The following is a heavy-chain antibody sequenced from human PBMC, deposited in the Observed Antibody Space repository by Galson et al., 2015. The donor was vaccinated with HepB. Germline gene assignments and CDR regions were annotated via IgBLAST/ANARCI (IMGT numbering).Heavy chain of an antibody. CDR1: GFFFSSYA. D-gene: IGHD3-10*01. CDR2: ISYDGGHK. J-gene: IGHJ4*02. Sequence: SLRLSCAASGFFFSSYAMHWARQAPGKGLESLAVISYDGGHKYHAASGNGRFTISRDNSNNTLFLEVKNLRPEDTAISYCSRARGDYYNSGPAFWGRGTLVTVST. V-gene: IGHV3-30*04. CDR3: SRARGDYYNSGPAF.